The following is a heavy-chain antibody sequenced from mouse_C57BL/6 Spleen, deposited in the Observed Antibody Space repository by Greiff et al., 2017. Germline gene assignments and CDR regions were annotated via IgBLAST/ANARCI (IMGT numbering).Heavy chain of an antibody. CDR2: FHPYNDDT. Sequence: QVQLQQSGAELVKPGASVKMSCKASGYTFTTYPIEWMKQNHGQSLEWIGNFHPYNDDTKYNEKFKGKATLTVEKSSSTVYLELSRLTSDDSAVYYCARRDYSNYYFDYWGQGTTLTVSS. J-gene: IGHJ2*01. CDR3: ARRDYSNYYFDY. V-gene: IGHV1-47*01. D-gene: IGHD2-5*01. CDR1: GYTFTTYP.